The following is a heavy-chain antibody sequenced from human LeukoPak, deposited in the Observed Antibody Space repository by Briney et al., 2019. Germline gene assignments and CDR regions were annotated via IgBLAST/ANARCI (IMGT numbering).Heavy chain of an antibody. J-gene: IGHJ4*02. D-gene: IGHD2-21*01. Sequence: GSLRLSCAASGFPFSSQSMNWVRQAPGKGLEWVSSISTSSSYIYYADSVKGRFTISRDNAKSSLYLQMNSLRAEDTAVYYCARGSDNYGGYVDYWGQGTLVTVSS. CDR2: ISTSSSYI. V-gene: IGHV3-21*01. CDR1: GFPFSSQS. CDR3: ARGSDNYGGYVDY.